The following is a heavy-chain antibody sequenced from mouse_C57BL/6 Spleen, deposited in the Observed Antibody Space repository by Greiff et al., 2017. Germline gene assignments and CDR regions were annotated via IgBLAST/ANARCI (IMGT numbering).Heavy chain of an antibody. CDR3: AAEPHGNSWFAY. D-gene: IGHD2-1*01. CDR2: IYPGDGDA. J-gene: IGHJ3*01. CDR1: GYAFSSYW. Sequence: QVQLQQSGAELVKPGASVKISCKASGYAFSSYWMNWVKQRPGKGLERIGQIYPGDGDANYNGKFKGKATLTADKSSSTAYMQLSSLTSEDSAVSVCAAEPHGNSWFAYWGQGTLVTVSA. V-gene: IGHV1-80*01.